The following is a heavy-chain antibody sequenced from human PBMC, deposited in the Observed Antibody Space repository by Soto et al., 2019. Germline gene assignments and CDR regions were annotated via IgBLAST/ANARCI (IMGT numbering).Heavy chain of an antibody. D-gene: IGHD3-3*01. CDR2: IPYVGSNI. J-gene: IGHJ4*02. CDR1: GFSFSHYA. V-gene: IGHV3-30-3*01. Sequence: HPGGSLRLSCAASGFSFSHYAMHWVRQAPGKGLEWVASIPYVGSNIYYADSVKGRFTISKDSSKNTLYLQMNSLSADDTAVYYCARDLSDFFDCWGQGTLVTVSS. CDR3: ARDLSDFFDC.